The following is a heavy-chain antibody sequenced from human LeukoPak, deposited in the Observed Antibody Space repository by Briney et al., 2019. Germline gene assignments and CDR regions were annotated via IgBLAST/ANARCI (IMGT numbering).Heavy chain of an antibody. Sequence: PSETLSLTCAVYGGSFSGYYWSWIRQPPGKGLEWIGEINHSGSTNYNPSLKSRVTISVDTSKNQCSLKLSSVTAADTAVYYCARVRSGSYASWGQGTLVTVSS. CDR1: GGSFSGYY. V-gene: IGHV4-34*01. J-gene: IGHJ5*02. D-gene: IGHD1-26*01. CDR2: INHSGST. CDR3: ARVRSGSYAS.